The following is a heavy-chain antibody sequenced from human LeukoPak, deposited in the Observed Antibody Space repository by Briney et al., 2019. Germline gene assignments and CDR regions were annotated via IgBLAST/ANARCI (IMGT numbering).Heavy chain of an antibody. D-gene: IGHD3-3*01. Sequence: PGGSLRLSCAASGNYWMHWVRQAPGKGLEWMTNINRDGSEKNYVDSVKGRFTITRDNAENSLYLQMNSLKVEDTAIYYCATYDSWSGYNIAYWGQGTLVTVSS. CDR3: ATYDSWSGYNIAY. V-gene: IGHV3-7*03. CDR2: INRDGSEK. CDR1: GNYW. J-gene: IGHJ4*02.